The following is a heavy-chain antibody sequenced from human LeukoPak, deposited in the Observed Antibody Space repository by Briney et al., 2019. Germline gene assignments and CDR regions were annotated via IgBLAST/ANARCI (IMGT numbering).Heavy chain of an antibody. CDR3: AKDLLTMVRGVIVY. V-gene: IGHV3-23*01. CDR1: GFTFSSYG. Sequence: GGSLRLPCAASGFTFSSYGMSWVRQAPGKGLEWVSAISGSGGSTYYADSVKGRFTISRDNSKNTLYLQMNSLRAEDTAVYYCAKDLLTMVRGVIVYWGQGTLVTASS. CDR2: ISGSGGST. D-gene: IGHD3-10*01. J-gene: IGHJ4*02.